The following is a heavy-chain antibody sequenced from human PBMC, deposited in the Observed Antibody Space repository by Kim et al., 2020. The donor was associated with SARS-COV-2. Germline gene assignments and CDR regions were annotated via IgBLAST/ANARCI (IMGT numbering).Heavy chain of an antibody. CDR3: ARDPRGVIPWFDP. Sequence: GGSLRLSCAASGFTFSSYWMSWVRQAPGKGLEWVANIKQDGSEKYYVDSVKGRFTISRDNAKNSLYLQMNSLRAEDTAVYYCARDPRGVIPWFDPWGQGTLVTVSS. CDR2: IKQDGSEK. CDR1: GFTFSSYW. V-gene: IGHV3-7*01. D-gene: IGHD3-10*01. J-gene: IGHJ5*02.